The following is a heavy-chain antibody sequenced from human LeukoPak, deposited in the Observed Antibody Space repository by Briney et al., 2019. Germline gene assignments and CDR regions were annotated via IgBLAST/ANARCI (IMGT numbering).Heavy chain of an antibody. CDR1: GFTVSSNY. CDR3: AREPIYYYDSSGYVDA. J-gene: IGHJ3*01. D-gene: IGHD3-22*01. V-gene: IGHV3-66*02. Sequence: PGGSLRLSCAASGFTVSSNYMSWVRQAPGKWLEWVSVIYSGGSTYYADSVKGRFTISRDNSKNTLYLQMNSLRAEDTAVYYCAREPIYYYDSSGYVDARGQGTVVTVSS. CDR2: IYSGGST.